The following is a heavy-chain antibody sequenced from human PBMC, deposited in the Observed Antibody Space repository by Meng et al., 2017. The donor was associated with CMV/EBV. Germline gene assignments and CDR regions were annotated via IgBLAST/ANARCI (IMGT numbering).Heavy chain of an antibody. Sequence: GGSLRLSCAASGFMFSRYRMAWVRQAPGKGLEWISSISGDSNYKYDSDSLRGRFAISRDNAKNSLYLQLNSLSAEDTAVYYCVRDKSPLLWYGDIEAGMDVWGQGTSVTVSS. CDR3: VRDKSPLLWYGDIEAGMDV. CDR1: GFMFSRYR. D-gene: IGHD3-10*01. CDR2: ISGDSNYK. J-gene: IGHJ6*02. V-gene: IGHV3-21*01.